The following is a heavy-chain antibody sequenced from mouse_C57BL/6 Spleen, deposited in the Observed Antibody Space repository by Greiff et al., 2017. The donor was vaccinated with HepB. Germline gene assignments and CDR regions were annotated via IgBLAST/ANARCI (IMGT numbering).Heavy chain of an antibody. D-gene: IGHD1-1*01. V-gene: IGHV5-9-1*02. CDR1: GFTFSSYA. Sequence: EVQGVESGEGLVKPGGSLKLSCAASGFTFSSYAMSWVRQTPEKRLEWVAYISSGGDYIYYADTVKGRFTISRDNARNTLYLQMSSLKSEDTAMYYCTRVHGSSYVNAMDYWGQGTSVTVSS. J-gene: IGHJ4*01. CDR2: ISSGGDYI. CDR3: TRVHGSSYVNAMDY.